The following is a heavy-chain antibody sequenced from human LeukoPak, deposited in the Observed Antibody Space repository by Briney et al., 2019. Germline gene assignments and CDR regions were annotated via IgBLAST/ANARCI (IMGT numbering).Heavy chain of an antibody. CDR2: INPNSGGT. D-gene: IGHD2-15*01. CDR1: GYTFTGCY. J-gene: IGHJ4*02. CDR3: AVLGYCSGGSCLKVVGY. Sequence: ASVKVSCKASGYTFTGCYMHWVRQAPGQGLEWMGRINPNSGGTNYAQKFQGRVTMTRDTSISTAYMELSRLRSDDTAVYYCAVLGYCSGGSCLKVVGYWGQGTLVTVSS. V-gene: IGHV1-2*06.